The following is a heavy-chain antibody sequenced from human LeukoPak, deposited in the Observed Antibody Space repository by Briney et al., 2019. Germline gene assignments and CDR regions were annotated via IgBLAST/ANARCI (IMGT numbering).Heavy chain of an antibody. J-gene: IGHJ4*03. CDR1: GGSFSAYY. D-gene: IGHD1-1*01. CDR2: INHRGDT. Sequence: SETLSLTCAVYGGSFSAYYWSWIRQSPGKGLEWIAEINHRGDTNYNPSVKSRVSISVDTSKNQFSLKVTSLTAADTAVYYCARGPTISETGYFDYWGQGTLVPVSS. CDR3: ARGPTISETGYFDY. V-gene: IGHV4-34*01.